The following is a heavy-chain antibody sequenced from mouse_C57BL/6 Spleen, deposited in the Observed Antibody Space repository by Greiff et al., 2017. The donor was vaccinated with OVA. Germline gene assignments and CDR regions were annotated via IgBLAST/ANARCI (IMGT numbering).Heavy chain of an antibody. J-gene: IGHJ4*01. CDR2: IYPGGGYT. CDR3: ARRGYYGSSPYAMDY. V-gene: IGHV1-63*01. Sequence: QVQLQQSGAELVRPGTSVKMSCKASGYTFTNYWIGWAKQRPGHGLEWIGDIYPGGGYTNYNEKFKGKATLTADKSSSPAYMQFSSLTSEDSAIYYCARRGYYGSSPYAMDYWGQGTSVTVSS. D-gene: IGHD1-1*01. CDR1: GYTFTNYW.